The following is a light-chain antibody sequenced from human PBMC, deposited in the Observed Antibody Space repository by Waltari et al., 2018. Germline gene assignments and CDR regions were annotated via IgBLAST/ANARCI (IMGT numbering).Light chain of an antibody. J-gene: IGKJ1*01. Sequence: DIVMTQSPATLSVSPGERATLSCRASQSVFSNLAWYQQKPGQAPRLLIFGAYTRATDIPGSFSGSGSGTEFTLTISSLQSEDAAVYYCLQYNDWPPWTFGQGTTVEIK. CDR3: LQYNDWPPWT. CDR1: QSVFSN. CDR2: GAY. V-gene: IGKV3-15*01.